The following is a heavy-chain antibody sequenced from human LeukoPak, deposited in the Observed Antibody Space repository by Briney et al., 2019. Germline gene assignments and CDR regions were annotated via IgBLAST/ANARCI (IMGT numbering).Heavy chain of an antibody. D-gene: IGHD3-22*01. Sequence: GCSLRLSCAASGFTFSSYGMHWVRQAPGKGLEWVAVIWYDGSNKYYADSVKGRFTISRDNSKNTLYLQMNSLRAEDTAVYYCAKDAGLLLRIDYWGQGTLVTVSS. CDR1: GFTFSSYG. CDR3: AKDAGLLLRIDY. CDR2: IWYDGSNK. V-gene: IGHV3-33*06. J-gene: IGHJ4*02.